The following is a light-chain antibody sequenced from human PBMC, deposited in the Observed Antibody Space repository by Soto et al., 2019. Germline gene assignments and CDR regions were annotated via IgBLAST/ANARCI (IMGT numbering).Light chain of an antibody. J-gene: IGLJ3*02. CDR2: LNSDGSH. CDR3: QTWGAGIRV. V-gene: IGLV4-69*01. Sequence: QPVLTQSPSASASLGASVKLTCTLSSGHSSYAIAWHQQHPEKGPRYLMKLNSDGSHRKGDGIPDRFSGSSSGAERYLIISSLHSEDEADYYCQTWGAGIRVFGGGTKVTVL. CDR1: SGHSSYA.